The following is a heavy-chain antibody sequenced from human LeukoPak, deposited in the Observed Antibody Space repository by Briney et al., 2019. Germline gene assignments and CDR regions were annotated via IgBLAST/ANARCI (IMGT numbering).Heavy chain of an antibody. J-gene: IGHJ4*02. V-gene: IGHV5-51*01. D-gene: IGHD5-24*01. CDR2: IYPGDSDT. CDR3: ARPRDGYNYYFDY. Sequence: GESLKISCQASGYTFANFWVGWVRQMPGKGLEWVGIIYPGDSDTRYSPSFQGRVTISADKSISTAYLQWSSLKASDTAMYYCARPRDGYNYYFDYWGQGTLVTVSS. CDR1: GYTFANFW.